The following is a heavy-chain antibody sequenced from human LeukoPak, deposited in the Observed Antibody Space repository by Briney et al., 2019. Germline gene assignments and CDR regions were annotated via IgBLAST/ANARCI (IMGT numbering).Heavy chain of an antibody. CDR2: IYYSGST. CDR1: GGSISSYY. Sequence: SETLSLTCTVSGGSISSYYWSWIRQPPGKGLEWIGYIYYSGSTNYNPSLKSRVTISVDTSKNQFSLNLTSVTAADTAVYYCATHLRKGTPFDYWGQGTLVTVSS. D-gene: IGHD3-10*01. CDR3: ATHLRKGTPFDY. V-gene: IGHV4-59*08. J-gene: IGHJ4*02.